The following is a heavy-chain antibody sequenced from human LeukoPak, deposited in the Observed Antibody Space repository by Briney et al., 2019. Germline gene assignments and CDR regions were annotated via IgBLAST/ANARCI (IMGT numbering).Heavy chain of an antibody. CDR1: GGTFSSYA. CDR2: IIPILGIA. J-gene: IGHJ4*02. Sequence: GSSVKVSCKASGGTFSSYAISWVRQAPGQGLEWMGRIIPILGIANYAQKFQGRVTITADESTSTAYMELSSLRSEDTAVYYCATSWTGKVGSLDALAALDYWGQGTLVTVSS. CDR3: ATSWTGKVGSLDALAALDY. D-gene: IGHD6-6*01. V-gene: IGHV1-69*04.